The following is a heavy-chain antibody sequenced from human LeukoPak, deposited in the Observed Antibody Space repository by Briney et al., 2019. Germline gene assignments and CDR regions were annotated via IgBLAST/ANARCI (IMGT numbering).Heavy chain of an antibody. D-gene: IGHD1-26*01. J-gene: IGHJ3*02. CDR2: IYHSGST. V-gene: IGHV4-30-2*01. CDR1: GGSISSGGYY. Sequence: SETLSLTRTVSGGSISSGGYYWSWIRQPPGKGLEWIGYIYHSGSTYYNPSLKSRVTISVDRSKNQFSLKLSSVTAADTAVYYCAYSGSYADDFDIWGQGTMVTVSS. CDR3: AYSGSYADDFDI.